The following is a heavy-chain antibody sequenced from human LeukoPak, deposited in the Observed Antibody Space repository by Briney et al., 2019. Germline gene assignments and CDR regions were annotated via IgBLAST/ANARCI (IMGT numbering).Heavy chain of an antibody. V-gene: IGHV1-2*02. J-gene: IGHJ4*02. CDR3: ARGRVGATRLDY. D-gene: IGHD1-26*01. Sequence: ASVKVSCKASGGTFSSYAISWVRQAPGQGLEWMGWINPNSGGTNYAQKFQGRVTMTRDTSISTAYTELSRLRSDDTAVYYCARGRVGATRLDYWGQGTLVTVSS. CDR1: GGTFSSYA. CDR2: INPNSGGT.